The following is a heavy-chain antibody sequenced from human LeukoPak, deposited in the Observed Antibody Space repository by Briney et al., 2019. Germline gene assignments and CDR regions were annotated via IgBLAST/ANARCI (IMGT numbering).Heavy chain of an antibody. CDR1: GGSISSDY. CDR3: ASGITFGGVIVPGV. Sequence: SETLSLTCTVSGGSISSDYWSWIRQPPGKGLEWIGYIYYSGSTNYNPSLKSRVTISVDTSKKQFSLKLSSVTAADTAVYYCASGITFGGVIVPGVWGQGTLVTVSS. V-gene: IGHV4-59*01. J-gene: IGHJ4*02. D-gene: IGHD3-16*02. CDR2: IYYSGST.